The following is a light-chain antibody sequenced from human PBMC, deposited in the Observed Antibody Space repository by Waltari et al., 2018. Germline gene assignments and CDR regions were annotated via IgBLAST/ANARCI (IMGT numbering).Light chain of an antibody. J-gene: IGKJ1*01. CDR3: QQYYSTLWT. V-gene: IGKV1-NL1*01. CDR1: QGITNS. CDR2: AAS. Sequence: DIQMPQSPSSLSASVGDRVPITCRASQGITNSLAWYQQKPGKAPKLLLSAASRLEGGVPSRFSGSGSGTDYTLTISSLQPEDFATYYCQQYYSTLWTFGQGTKVEIK.